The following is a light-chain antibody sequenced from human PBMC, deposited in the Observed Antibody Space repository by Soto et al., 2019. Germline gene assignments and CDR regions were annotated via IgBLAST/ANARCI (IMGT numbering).Light chain of an antibody. CDR1: QGIGDT. J-gene: IGKJ4*01. CDR3: QPYYDWPLT. V-gene: IGKV3-15*01. Sequence: EVEMRQSPATLSVSPGACATLSCRASQGIGDTLAWYQHKPGQTPRLLIYDTSTRATGVPTRFSGSRSGAEFTLTINTLQSEDFAVYYCQPYYDWPLTFGGGTKVDIK. CDR2: DTS.